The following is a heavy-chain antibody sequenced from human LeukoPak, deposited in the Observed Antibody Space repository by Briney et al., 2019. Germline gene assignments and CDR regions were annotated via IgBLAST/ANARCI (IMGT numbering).Heavy chain of an antibody. CDR2: IYHSGST. V-gene: IGHV4-38-2*02. D-gene: IGHD3-22*01. J-gene: IGHJ5*02. CDR3: ARDRGYDSPLVENWFDP. CDR1: GYSISSGYY. Sequence: SETLSLTCTVSGYSISSGYYWGWIRQPPGKGREWIGSIYHSGSTYYNPSLKSRVTISVDTSKNQFSLKLSSVTAADTAVYYCARDRGYDSPLVENWFDPWGQGTLVTVSS.